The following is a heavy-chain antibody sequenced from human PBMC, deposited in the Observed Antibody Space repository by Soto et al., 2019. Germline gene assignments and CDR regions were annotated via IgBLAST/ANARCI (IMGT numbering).Heavy chain of an antibody. CDR1: GFTFSSYA. Sequence: GGSLRLSCAASGFTFSSYAMSWVRQAPGKGLEWVSAISGSGGSTYYADSVKGRFTISRDNSKNTLYLQMNSLRAEDTAVYYCAKDLRVYHSSGWYYHDAFDIWGQGTMVTVSS. CDR2: ISGSGGST. V-gene: IGHV3-23*01. J-gene: IGHJ3*02. CDR3: AKDLRVYHSSGWYYHDAFDI. D-gene: IGHD6-19*01.